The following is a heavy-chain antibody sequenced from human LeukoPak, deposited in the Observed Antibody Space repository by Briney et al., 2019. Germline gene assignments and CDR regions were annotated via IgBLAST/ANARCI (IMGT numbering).Heavy chain of an antibody. CDR1: GFTFSSYG. J-gene: IGHJ4*02. CDR3: ARDFRGYGDYSYYFDY. Sequence: GGSLRLSCAASGFTFSSYGMHWVRQAPGKGLEWVAVIWYDGSNKYYADSVKGRFTISRDNSKNTLYLQMNSLRAEDTAVYYCARDFRGYGDYSYYFDYWGQGTLVTVSS. CDR2: IWYDGSNK. D-gene: IGHD4-17*01. V-gene: IGHV3-33*01.